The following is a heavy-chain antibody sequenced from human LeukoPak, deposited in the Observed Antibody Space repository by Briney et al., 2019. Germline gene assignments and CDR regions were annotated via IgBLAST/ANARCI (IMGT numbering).Heavy chain of an antibody. J-gene: IGHJ3*02. CDR3: ARCGRCSSSWYQTSDAFDI. Sequence: ASVKVSCKASGYTFTSYGISWVRQAPGQGLEWMGWISAYNGNTNYAQKLQGRVTMTTDTSTSTAYMELRSLRSDDTAVYYCARCGRCSSSWYQTSDAFDIWGQGTMVTVSS. CDR2: ISAYNGNT. CDR1: GYTFTSYG. D-gene: IGHD6-13*01. V-gene: IGHV1-18*01.